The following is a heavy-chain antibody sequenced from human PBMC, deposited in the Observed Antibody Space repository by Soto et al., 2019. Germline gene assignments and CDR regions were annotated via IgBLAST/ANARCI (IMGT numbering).Heavy chain of an antibody. Sequence: ASVKVSCKASGYTFTSYPMQWVRQAPGQGLEWMGWINAGNGDTKYSQKFQGRVTITRDTSAITAYMELSSLRSEDAAVYYCARDRGYDFWSGYYGNWFEPWGQGTLVTVSS. D-gene: IGHD3-3*01. CDR2: INAGNGDT. CDR1: GYTFTSYP. J-gene: IGHJ5*02. V-gene: IGHV1-3*01. CDR3: ARDRGYDFWSGYYGNWFEP.